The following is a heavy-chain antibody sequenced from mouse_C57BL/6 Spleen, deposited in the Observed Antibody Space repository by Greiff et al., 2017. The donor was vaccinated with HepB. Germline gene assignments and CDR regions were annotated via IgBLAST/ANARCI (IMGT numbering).Heavy chain of an antibody. D-gene: IGHD2-3*01. J-gene: IGHJ4*01. CDR2: IDPSDSYT. Sequence: VQLQQPGAELVMPGASVKLSCKASGYTFTSYWMHWVKQRPGQGLEWIGEIDPSDSYTNYNQKFKGKSTLTVDKSSSTAYMQLSSLTSEDSAVYYCARRDGYYDAMDYWGQGTSVTVSS. V-gene: IGHV1-69*01. CDR3: ARRDGYYDAMDY. CDR1: GYTFTSYW.